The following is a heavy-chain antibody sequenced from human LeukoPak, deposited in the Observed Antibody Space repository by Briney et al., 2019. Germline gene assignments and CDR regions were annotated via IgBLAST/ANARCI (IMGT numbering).Heavy chain of an antibody. Sequence: GSLRLSCAASGFTFSTYWMNWFRQTSGKGLEWVAKIKADGGEKDHVASVKGRFTISRDNAKNSLYLQMNSLRVEDTAVYYCARGSKKTLGMTGGFDIWGQGTMVTVSS. V-gene: IGHV3-7*01. CDR1: GFTFSTYW. CDR2: IKADGGEK. J-gene: IGHJ3*02. D-gene: IGHD7-27*01. CDR3: ARGSKKTLGMTGGFDI.